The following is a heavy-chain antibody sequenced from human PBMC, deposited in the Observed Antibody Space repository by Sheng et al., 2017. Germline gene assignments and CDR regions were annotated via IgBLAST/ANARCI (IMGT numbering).Heavy chain of an antibody. V-gene: IGHV3-48*03. CDR3: AREGGSTYGDYFH. D-gene: IGHD4-17*01. J-gene: IGHJ4*02. CDR2: IDSSGSTV. CDR1: GFIFSDFE. Sequence: EVQLVESGGGLVQPGGSLRLSCVASGFIFSDFEMNWVRQAPGKGLEWLSYIDSSGSTVYYADSVKGRFTISRDNAENSLYLQVTSLRVEDTATYYCAREGGSTYGDYFHWGQGTLVTVSS.